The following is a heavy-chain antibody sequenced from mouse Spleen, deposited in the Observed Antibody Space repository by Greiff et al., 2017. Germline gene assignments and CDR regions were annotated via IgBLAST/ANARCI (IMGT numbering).Heavy chain of an antibody. J-gene: IGHJ2*01. CDR1: GYTFTSYW. D-gene: IGHD1-1*01. Sequence: QVQLQQPGAELVMPGASVKLSCKASGYTFTSYWMHWVKQRPGQGLEWIGEIDPSDSYTNYNQKFKGKATLTVDKSSSTAYMQLSSLTSEDSAVYYCARSKFITTVGPDYWGQGTTLTVSS. CDR2: IDPSDSYT. V-gene: IGHV1-69*01. CDR3: ARSKFITTVGPDY.